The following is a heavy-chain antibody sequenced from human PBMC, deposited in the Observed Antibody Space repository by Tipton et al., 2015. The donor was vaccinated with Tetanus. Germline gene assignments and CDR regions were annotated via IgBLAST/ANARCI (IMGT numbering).Heavy chain of an antibody. CDR1: GGGFSKVA. D-gene: IGHD4-17*01. Sequence: QLVQSGAEVKKPGSSVKVSCKASGGGFSKVAISWLRQAPGQGVELKGTIIPALNTTTYEQKFRGRITITADGSTSTAYMELSSLTSDDTAVYYCARCNDYGSLTPIDLWGPGTRVTVSS. V-gene: IGHV1-69*18. CDR2: IIPALNTT. J-gene: IGHJ5*02. CDR3: ARCNDYGSLTPIDL.